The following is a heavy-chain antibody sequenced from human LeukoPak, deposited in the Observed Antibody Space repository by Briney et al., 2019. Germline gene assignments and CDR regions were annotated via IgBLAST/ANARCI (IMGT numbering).Heavy chain of an antibody. CDR1: GGTFSSYA. Sequence: ASVKVSCKASGGTFSSYAISWVRQAPGQGLEWMGGIIPIFGTANYAQEFQGRVTITTDESTSTAYMELSSLRSEDTAVYYCARNTNYYYYYMDVWGKGTTVTVSS. CDR3: ARNTNYYYYYMDV. CDR2: IIPIFGTA. J-gene: IGHJ6*03. V-gene: IGHV1-69*05.